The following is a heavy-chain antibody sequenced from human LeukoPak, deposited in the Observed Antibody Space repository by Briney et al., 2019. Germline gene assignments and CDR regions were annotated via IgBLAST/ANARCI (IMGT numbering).Heavy chain of an antibody. CDR2: IRYDGSNK. J-gene: IGHJ4*02. CDR1: GFSFSRYG. Sequence: PGGSLRLSCAASGFSFSRYGMHWVRQAPGKGLEWVAFIRYDGSNKYYADSVKGRFTISRDNSKNTLYLQMNSLRAEDTAVYYCAKAQGGYSYGWTSATLFYWGQGTLVTVSS. V-gene: IGHV3-30*02. CDR3: AKAQGGYSYGWTSATLFY. D-gene: IGHD5-18*01.